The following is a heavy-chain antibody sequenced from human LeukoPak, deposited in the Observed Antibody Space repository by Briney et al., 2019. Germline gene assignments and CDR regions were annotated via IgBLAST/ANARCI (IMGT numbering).Heavy chain of an antibody. J-gene: IGHJ6*02. Sequence: ASVKVSCKASGYTFTDYYMHWVRQAPGQGLEWMGWINPNSGGTNYAQKFQGRVTMTTDTSISTAYMEVSRLRSDDTAVYYCARVRIGQQLDKYYYYAMDVWGQGTTVTVSS. CDR2: INPNSGGT. D-gene: IGHD6-13*01. CDR3: ARVRIGQQLDKYYYYAMDV. CDR1: GYTFTDYY. V-gene: IGHV1-2*02.